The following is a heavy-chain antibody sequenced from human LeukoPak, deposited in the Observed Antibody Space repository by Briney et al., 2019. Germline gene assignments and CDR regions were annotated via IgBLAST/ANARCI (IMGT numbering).Heavy chain of an antibody. CDR2: IYFSGST. J-gene: IGHJ5*02. CDR1: GGSISSIGYY. V-gene: IGHV4-39*07. Sequence: PSETLSLTCTVSGGSISSIGYYWGWIRQPPGRGLEWIGNIYFSGSTHYNPSLKSRVSISVDTSKNQFSLKLSSVTAADTAVYYCARVANYYDSSGYSGWFDPWGQGTLVTVSS. CDR3: ARVANYYDSSGYSGWFDP. D-gene: IGHD3-22*01.